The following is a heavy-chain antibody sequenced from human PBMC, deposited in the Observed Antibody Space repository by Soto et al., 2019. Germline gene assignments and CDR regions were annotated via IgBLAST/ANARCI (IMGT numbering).Heavy chain of an antibody. J-gene: IGHJ4*02. V-gene: IGHV4-61*01. CDR3: ARVDRRQQLFDY. Sequence: PSETLSLTCTVSGGSVSSGSYYWSWIRQPPGKGLEWIGYIYYSGGTNYNPSLKSRVTISVDTSKNQFSLKLSSVTAADTAVYYCARVDRRQQLFDYWGQGTLVTVSS. D-gene: IGHD6-13*01. CDR1: GGSVSSGSYY. CDR2: IYYSGGT.